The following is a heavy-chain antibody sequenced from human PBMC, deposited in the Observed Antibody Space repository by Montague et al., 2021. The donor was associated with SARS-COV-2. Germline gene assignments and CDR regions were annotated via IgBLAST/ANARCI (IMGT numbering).Heavy chain of an antibody. D-gene: IGHD3-10*01. CDR2: INGVGSAT. V-gene: IGHV3-74*01. Sequence: SLRLSCAASGFIFKDYWMHWVRQVPGKGLVWVSRINGVGSATTYADFVKGRFTISRDNAENTLYLQMDSLRAEDTAVYYCARDFAHRGDWGQGTLVTVS. J-gene: IGHJ4*02. CDR3: ARDFAHRGD. CDR1: GFIFKDYW.